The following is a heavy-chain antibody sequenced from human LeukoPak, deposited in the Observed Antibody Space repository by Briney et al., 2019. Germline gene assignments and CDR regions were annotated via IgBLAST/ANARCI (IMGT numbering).Heavy chain of an antibody. D-gene: IGHD2-2*02. CDR2: IWYDGSNQ. V-gene: IGHV3-33*01. CDR3: ARDHNGPYTFDY. CDR1: GFTFSSYG. J-gene: IGHJ4*02. Sequence: PGGSLRLSCAASGFTFSSYGMHWVRQAPGKGLEWVAVIWYDGSNQYYADSVKGRFTISRDNAKNSLSLQMNSLKVEDTAVYYCARDHNGPYTFDYWGQGTLVTVSS.